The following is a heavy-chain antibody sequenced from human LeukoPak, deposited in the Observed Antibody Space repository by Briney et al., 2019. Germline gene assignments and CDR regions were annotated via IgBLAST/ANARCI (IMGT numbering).Heavy chain of an antibody. D-gene: IGHD6-13*01. CDR1: GGSISSYY. CDR2: IYYSGST. J-gene: IGHJ5*02. Sequence: SETLSLTCTVSGGSISSYYWSWIRQPPGKGLEWIGYIYYSGSTNYNPSLKSRVTISVDTSKNQFSLKLSSVTAADTAVYYCARLGSSRDWRLYNWFDPWGQGTLVTVSS. CDR3: ARLGSSRDWRLYNWFDP. V-gene: IGHV4-59*08.